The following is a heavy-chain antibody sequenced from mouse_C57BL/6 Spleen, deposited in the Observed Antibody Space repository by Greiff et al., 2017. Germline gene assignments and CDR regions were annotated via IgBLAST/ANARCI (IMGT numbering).Heavy chain of an antibody. V-gene: IGHV1-26*01. CDR1: GYTFTDYY. CDR3: ARAPGGSGCPFDY. Sequence: VQLQQSGPELVKPGASVKISCKASGYTFTDYYMNWVKQSNGKSLEWIGDINPNNGGTSYNQKFKGKATLTVDKSSSTAYMELRSLTSEDSAVYYGARAPGGSGCPFDYWGQGTTLTVSS. J-gene: IGHJ2*01. CDR2: INPNNGGT. D-gene: IGHD3-2*02.